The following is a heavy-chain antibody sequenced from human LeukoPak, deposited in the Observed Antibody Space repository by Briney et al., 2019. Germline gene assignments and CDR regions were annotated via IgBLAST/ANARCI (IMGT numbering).Heavy chain of an antibody. CDR1: GFTFSNYG. J-gene: IGHJ4*02. D-gene: IGHD2-2*02. CDR3: AKTEAPAAIRAGSDY. CDR2: ISGSGSAT. V-gene: IGHV3-23*01. Sequence: PGGSLRLSCAASGFTFSNYGMSWVRQAPGKGLEWVSTISGSGSATYNAGSVKGRFTTSRDNSNNTLYLQMNSLRAEDTAVCYCAKTEAPAAIRAGSDYWGQGTLVTVSS.